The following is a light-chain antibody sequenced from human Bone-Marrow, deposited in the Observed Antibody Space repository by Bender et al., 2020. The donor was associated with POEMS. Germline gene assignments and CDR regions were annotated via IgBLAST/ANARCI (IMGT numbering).Light chain of an antibody. CDR2: EVS. CDR1: SSDVRDYKF. V-gene: IGLV2-14*01. Sequence: QSALTQPASVSGSPGQSITISCTGTSSDVRDYKFVSWYQHHPGKAPKLLIYEVSNRAFGVSNRFSGSQSGNTASLTISGLQAEDEADYYCTSYTTTIALGVFGTGTKVTVL. CDR3: TSYTTTIALGV. J-gene: IGLJ1*01.